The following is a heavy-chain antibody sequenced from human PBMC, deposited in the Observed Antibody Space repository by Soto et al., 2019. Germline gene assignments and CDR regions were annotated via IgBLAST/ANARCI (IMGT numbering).Heavy chain of an antibody. CDR2: IIPILGKA. Sequence: QVQLVQSGAEVKKPGSSVKVSCKASGGTFSSYNISWVRQAPGQGLGRMGRIIPILGKANYAQKFQGRVTITEDKSTSTAYMELSSLRSEDTAVYYCARENPYSGYDTADGRFDYWGQGTLVTVSS. CDR3: ARENPYSGYDTADGRFDY. V-gene: IGHV1-69*08. D-gene: IGHD5-12*01. J-gene: IGHJ4*02. CDR1: GGTFSSYN.